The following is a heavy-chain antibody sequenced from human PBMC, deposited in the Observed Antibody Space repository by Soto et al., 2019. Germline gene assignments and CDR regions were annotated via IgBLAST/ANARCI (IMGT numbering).Heavy chain of an antibody. Sequence: EVQLVESGGGLVQPGGSLRLSCAASGFTFSSYSMNWVRQAPGKGLEWVSYISSSSRTIYYADSVKGRFTLSRDKAKNSLYLQMNSLGAEDTAAYYCASDLGNCSSTSCYGRSGAFDIWGQGTMVTVSS. CDR1: GFTFSSYS. CDR3: ASDLGNCSSTSCYGRSGAFDI. J-gene: IGHJ3*02. D-gene: IGHD2-2*01. CDR2: ISSSSRTI. V-gene: IGHV3-48*01.